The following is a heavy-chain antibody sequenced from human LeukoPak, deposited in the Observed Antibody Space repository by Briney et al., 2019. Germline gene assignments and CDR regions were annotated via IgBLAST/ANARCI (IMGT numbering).Heavy chain of an antibody. CDR3: ARDVDDYYDSSGQAGFDY. CDR1: GFTFSSYG. J-gene: IGHJ4*02. D-gene: IGHD3-22*01. Sequence: PGGSLRLSCAASGFTFSSYGMSWVRQAPGKGLEWVSAISGSGGSTYYADSVKGRFTISRDNSKNTLYLQMNSLRAEDTAVYYCARDVDDYYDSSGQAGFDYWGQGTLVTVSS. V-gene: IGHV3-23*01. CDR2: ISGSGGST.